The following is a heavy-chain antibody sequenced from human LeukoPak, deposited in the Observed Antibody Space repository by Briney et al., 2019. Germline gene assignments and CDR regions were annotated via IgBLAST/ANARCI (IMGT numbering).Heavy chain of an antibody. CDR3: ARAGYSSSWYSAADAFDI. V-gene: IGHV3-21*01. Sequence: NTGGSLRLPCAASGFTFSSYSMNWVRQAPGKGLEWVSSISSSSSYIYYADSVKGRFTISRDNAKNSLYLQMNSLRAEDTAVYYCARAGYSSSWYSAADAFDIWGQGTMVTVSS. CDR2: ISSSSSYI. CDR1: GFTFSSYS. D-gene: IGHD6-13*01. J-gene: IGHJ3*02.